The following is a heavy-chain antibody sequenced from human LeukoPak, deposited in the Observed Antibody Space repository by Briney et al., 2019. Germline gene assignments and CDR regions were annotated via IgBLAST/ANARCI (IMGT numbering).Heavy chain of an antibody. J-gene: IGHJ4*02. V-gene: IGHV1-46*01. CDR2: INPSGGST. Sequence: GASVTVSFTASGYTFTSYYMHWVRQAPGQGLEWMGIINPSGGSTSYAQKFQGRVTMTRDTSTSTVYMELSSLRSEDTAVYYCAITDASVTTDYWGQGTLVTVSS. CDR3: AITDASVTTDY. CDR1: GYTFTSYY. D-gene: IGHD4-17*01.